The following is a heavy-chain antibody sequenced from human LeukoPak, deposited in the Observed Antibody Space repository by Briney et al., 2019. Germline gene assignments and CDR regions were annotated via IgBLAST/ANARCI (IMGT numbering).Heavy chain of an antibody. J-gene: IGHJ4*02. V-gene: IGHV4-59*01. CDR3: ARDSTTSIDY. Sequence: PSETLSLTCTVSGGSLSSYYWSWIRQPPGKGLEWIGYTYYSGSTNYNPSLKSRVTISVDTSKNQFSLKLSSVTAADTAVYYCARDSTTSIDYWGQGTLVTVSS. D-gene: IGHD1-1*01. CDR2: TYYSGST. CDR1: GGSLSSYY.